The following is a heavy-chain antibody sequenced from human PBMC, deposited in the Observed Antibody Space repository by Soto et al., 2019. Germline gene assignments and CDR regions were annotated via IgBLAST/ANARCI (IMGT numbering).Heavy chain of an antibody. CDR1: GFTVSSNY. V-gene: IGHV3-66*01. Sequence: PGGSLRLSCAASGFTVSSNYVSWVRQAPGKGLEWVSVIYSGGSTYYADSVKGRFTISRDNSENTLYLQMNSLRAEDTAVYYCARTCSGGTCSFDYWGQGTLVTVSS. J-gene: IGHJ4*02. D-gene: IGHD2-15*01. CDR3: ARTCSGGTCSFDY. CDR2: IYSGGST.